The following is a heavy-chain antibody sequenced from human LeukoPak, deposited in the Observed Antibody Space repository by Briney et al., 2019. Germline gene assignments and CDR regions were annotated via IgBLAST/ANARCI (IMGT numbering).Heavy chain of an antibody. CDR3: TSSGSYRNYYYMDV. D-gene: IGHD1-26*01. Sequence: GRSLRLSCTASGFTFGDYAMSWVRQAPGKGLEWVGFIRSKAYGGTTEYAASVKGRFTISRDDSKSIAYLQMNSLKTEDTAVYYCTSSGSYRNYYYMDVWGKGTTVTISS. CDR2: IRSKAYGGTT. J-gene: IGHJ6*03. CDR1: GFTFGDYA. V-gene: IGHV3-49*04.